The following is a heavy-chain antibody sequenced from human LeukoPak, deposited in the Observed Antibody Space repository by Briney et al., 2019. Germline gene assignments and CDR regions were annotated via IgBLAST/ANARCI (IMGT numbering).Heavy chain of an antibody. CDR1: GFTFSSYG. D-gene: IGHD1-14*01. J-gene: IGHJ4*02. CDR2: IWYDGSNK. V-gene: IGHV3-33*01. CDR3: ARAPPGHNAVDY. Sequence: GGSLRLSCAASGFTFSSYGMHWVRQAPGKGLEWVAVIWYDGSNKYYADSVKGRFTISRDNSKNTPYLQMNSLRAEDTAVYYCARAPPGHNAVDYWGQGTLVTVSS.